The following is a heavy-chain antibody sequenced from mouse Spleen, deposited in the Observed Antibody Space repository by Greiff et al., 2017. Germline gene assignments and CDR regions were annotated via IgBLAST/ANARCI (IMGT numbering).Heavy chain of an antibody. CDR1: GFNIKDYY. CDR2: IDPEDGET. V-gene: IGHV14-2*01. D-gene: IGHD1-1*01. CDR3: ATHYYGSSYPGYFDY. J-gene: IGHJ2*01. Sequence: EVQLQESGAELVKPGASVKLSCTASGFNIKDYYMHWVKQRTEQGLEWIGRIDPEDGETKYAPKFQGKATITADTSSNTAYLQLSSLTSEDTAVYYCATHYYGSSYPGYFDYWGQGTTLTVSS.